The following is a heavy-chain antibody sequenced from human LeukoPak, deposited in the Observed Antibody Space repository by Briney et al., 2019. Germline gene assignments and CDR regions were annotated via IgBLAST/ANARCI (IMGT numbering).Heavy chain of an antibody. CDR2: IYYSGST. Sequence: SETLSLTCTVSGGSISSSSYYWGWIRQPPGKGLEWIGSIYYSGSTYYNPSLKSRVTISVDTSKNQFSLKLSSVTAADTAVYYCAKDVKYNWNYIDYWGQGTLVTVSS. D-gene: IGHD1-20*01. CDR3: AKDVKYNWNYIDY. V-gene: IGHV4-39*07. J-gene: IGHJ4*02. CDR1: GGSISSSSYY.